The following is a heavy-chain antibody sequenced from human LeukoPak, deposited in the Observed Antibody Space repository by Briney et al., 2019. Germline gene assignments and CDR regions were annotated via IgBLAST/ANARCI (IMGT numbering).Heavy chain of an antibody. J-gene: IGHJ4*02. CDR1: GGSFSGYY. CDR3: ARAPSLGTAAPEYYFDY. V-gene: IGHV4-34*01. Sequence: SETLSLTCAVYGGSFSGYYWSWIRQPPGQGLEWIGEINHSGSTNYNPSLKSRVTISVDTSKNQFSLKLSSVTAADTAVYYCARAPSLGTAAPEYYFDYWGQGTLVTVSS. D-gene: IGHD7-27*01. CDR2: INHSGST.